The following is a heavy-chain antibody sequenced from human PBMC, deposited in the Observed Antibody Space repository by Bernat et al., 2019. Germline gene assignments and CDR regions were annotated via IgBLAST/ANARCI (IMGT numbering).Heavy chain of an antibody. CDR1: GFTFSSYA. J-gene: IGHJ4*02. CDR3: AKAPFYGDYLGYFDY. V-gene: IGHV3-30*04. D-gene: IGHD4-17*01. Sequence: QVQLVESGGGVVQPGRSLRLSCAASGFTFSSYAMHWVRQAPGKGLEWVAVISYDGSNKYYADSVKGRFTISRDNSKNTLYLQMNSLRAEDTAVYYCAKAPFYGDYLGYFDYWGQGTLVTVSS. CDR2: ISYDGSNK.